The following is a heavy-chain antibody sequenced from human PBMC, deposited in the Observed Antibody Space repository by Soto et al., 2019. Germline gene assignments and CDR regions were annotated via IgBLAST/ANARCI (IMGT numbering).Heavy chain of an antibody. CDR1: GFTFSDYY. CDR2: ISSSSRYT. CDR3: ARATMVRGSHFDY. Sequence: GGSLRLSCAASGFTFSDYYMSWIRQAPGKGLEWVSYISSSSRYTNYADSVKGRFTISRDNAKNSLSLQMNSLRAEDTAVYYCARATMVRGSHFDYWGQGTLVTVSS. J-gene: IGHJ4*02. V-gene: IGHV3-11*05. D-gene: IGHD3-10*01.